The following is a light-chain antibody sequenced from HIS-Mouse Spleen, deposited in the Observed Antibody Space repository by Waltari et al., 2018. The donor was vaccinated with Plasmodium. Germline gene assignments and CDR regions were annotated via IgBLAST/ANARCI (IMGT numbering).Light chain of an antibody. Sequence: EIVLTQSPGTLSLSPGERATLSCRASQSVSSSYLAWYQQKPGQAPRLLIYGASSRATGIPDRFSGRGSGTDFTLTISRLEPEDCAVYYCQQYGSSPLTFGPGTKVDIK. CDR1: QSVSSSY. CDR3: QQYGSSPLT. J-gene: IGKJ3*01. CDR2: GAS. V-gene: IGKV3-20*01.